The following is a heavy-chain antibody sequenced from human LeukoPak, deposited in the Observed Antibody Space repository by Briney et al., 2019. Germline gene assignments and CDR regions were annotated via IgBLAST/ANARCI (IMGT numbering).Heavy chain of an antibody. CDR1: GGSISSGGYS. V-gene: IGHV4-30-4*07. J-gene: IGHJ4*02. Sequence: SETLSLTCAVSGGSISSGGYSWSWIRQPPGKGLEWLGYIYSSGTINFNPSLKSRLTMSVDTSKNQFSLKLSSVTAADTAVYYCARHDKGFDYWGQGTLVTVSA. CDR2: IYSSGTI. D-gene: IGHD3-22*01. CDR3: ARHDKGFDY.